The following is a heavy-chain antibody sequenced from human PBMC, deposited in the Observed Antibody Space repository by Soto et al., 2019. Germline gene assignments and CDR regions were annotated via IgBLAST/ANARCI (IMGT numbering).Heavy chain of an antibody. CDR3: ARDSSSWIGENWFDP. D-gene: IGHD6-13*01. Sequence: GGSLRLSCAASGFTFSSYAMHWVRQAPGKGLEWVAVISYDGSNKYYADSVKGRFTISRDNSKNTLYLQMNSLRAEDTAVYYCARDSSSWIGENWFDPWGQGT. CDR2: ISYDGSNK. V-gene: IGHV3-30-3*01. CDR1: GFTFSSYA. J-gene: IGHJ5*02.